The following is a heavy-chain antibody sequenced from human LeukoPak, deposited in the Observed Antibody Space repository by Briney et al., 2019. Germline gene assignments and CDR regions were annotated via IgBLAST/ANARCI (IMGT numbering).Heavy chain of an antibody. CDR3: ARDNTEFRGVFRTSQKFDAFDI. V-gene: IGHV4-39*02. D-gene: IGHD3-10*01. CDR1: GFTFSSYA. CDR2: IYYSGST. J-gene: IGHJ3*02. Sequence: PGGSLRLSCAASGFTFSSYAMSWVRQPPGKGLEWIASIYYSGSTNYNPSLKSRVTIDVDTSKNQFSLNLSSVTAADTAVYYCARDNTEFRGVFRTSQKFDAFDIWGQGTIVTVSS.